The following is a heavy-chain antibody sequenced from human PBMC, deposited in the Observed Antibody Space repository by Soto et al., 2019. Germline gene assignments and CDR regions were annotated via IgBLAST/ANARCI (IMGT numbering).Heavy chain of an antibody. Sequence: SGPTLVNPTQTLTLTCTFSGFSLSTSGMCVSWIRQPPGKALEWLARIDWDDDKYYSTSLKTRLTISKDTSKNQVVLTMTNMDPVDTATYYCARIKRDIVVVPAAPRSNSYYYMDVWGKGTTVTVSS. J-gene: IGHJ6*03. CDR1: GFSLSTSGMC. D-gene: IGHD2-2*01. CDR3: ARIKRDIVVVPAAPRSNSYYYMDV. CDR2: IDWDDDK. V-gene: IGHV2-70*11.